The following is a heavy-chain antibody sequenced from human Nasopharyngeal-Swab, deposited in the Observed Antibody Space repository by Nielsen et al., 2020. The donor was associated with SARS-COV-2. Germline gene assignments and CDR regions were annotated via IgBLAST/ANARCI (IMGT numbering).Heavy chain of an antibody. D-gene: IGHD2-2*01. CDR2: IIPIFGTA. V-gene: IGHV1-69*01. J-gene: IGHJ5*02. CDR3: ARDLGCSSTSCYEGNWFDP. Sequence: WVRQAPGQGLEWMGGIIPIFGTANYAQKFQGRVTITADESTSTAYMELSGLRSEDTAVYYCARDLGCSSTSCYEGNWFDPWGQGTLVTVSS.